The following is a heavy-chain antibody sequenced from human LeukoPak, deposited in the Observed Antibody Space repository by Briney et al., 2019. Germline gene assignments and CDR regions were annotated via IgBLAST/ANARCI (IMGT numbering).Heavy chain of an antibody. D-gene: IGHD3-16*01. Sequence: PGGSLRLSCAASGFTFSSYGMHWVRQAPGKGLEWVAVISYDGSNKYYADSVKGRFTISRDNSKNTLYLQMNSLRAEDTAVYYCTRSGPGGAFDIWGQGTMVTVSS. J-gene: IGHJ3*02. CDR3: TRSGPGGAFDI. CDR1: GFTFSSYG. V-gene: IGHV3-30*03. CDR2: ISYDGSNK.